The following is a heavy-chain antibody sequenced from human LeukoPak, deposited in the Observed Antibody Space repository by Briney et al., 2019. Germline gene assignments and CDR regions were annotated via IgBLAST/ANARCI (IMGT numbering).Heavy chain of an antibody. D-gene: IGHD6-19*01. V-gene: IGHV3-23*01. Sequence: TGGSLRLSCAASGFTFSSYAMSWVRQAPGKGLEWVSAIRGSGGSTYYADSVKGRFTISRDNSKNTLYLQMNSLRAEDTAVYYCAKHGYSGWYLDYWGQGTLVTVSS. CDR1: GFTFSSYA. CDR3: AKHGYSGWYLDY. J-gene: IGHJ4*02. CDR2: IRGSGGST.